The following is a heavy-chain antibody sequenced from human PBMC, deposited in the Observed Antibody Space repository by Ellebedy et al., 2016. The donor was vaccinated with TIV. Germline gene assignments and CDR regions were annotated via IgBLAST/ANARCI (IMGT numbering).Heavy chain of an antibody. CDR3: ARRGSYGDYAVQVNSWFDT. V-gene: IGHV3-7*01. Sequence: GESLKISCVASGFSFRSYWMSWVRQAPGKGLEWMANIYQDGSDQYYVDSVKGRFTISRDNANKSLFLQMNSLRVEDTAVYYCARRGSYGDYAVQVNSWFDTWGQGTLVTVSS. CDR1: GFSFRSYW. CDR2: IYQDGSDQ. D-gene: IGHD4-17*01. J-gene: IGHJ5*02.